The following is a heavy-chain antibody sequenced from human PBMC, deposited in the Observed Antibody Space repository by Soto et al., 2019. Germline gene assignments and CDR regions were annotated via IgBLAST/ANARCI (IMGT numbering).Heavy chain of an antibody. CDR3: ARDGYYGSGSFDY. J-gene: IGHJ4*02. V-gene: IGHV3-64*01. Sequence: GGSLRLSCAASGFTFSSYAMHWVRQAPGKGLEYVSAISSNGGSTYYANSVKGRFTISRDNSKNTLYLQMGSLRAEDRAVYYCARDGYYGSGSFDYWGQGTLVTVSS. CDR2: ISSNGGST. D-gene: IGHD3-10*01. CDR1: GFTFSSYA.